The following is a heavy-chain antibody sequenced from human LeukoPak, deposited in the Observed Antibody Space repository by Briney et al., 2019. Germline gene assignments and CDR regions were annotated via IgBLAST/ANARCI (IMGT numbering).Heavy chain of an antibody. D-gene: IGHD3-9*01. Sequence: SETLSLTCAVYGGSFSGYYWSWIRQPPGKGLEWIGEINYSGSTNYNPSLKRRDTISVDTSKNQFSLKLSSVTAADTAVYYCAILTGYYIGEYYFDYWGQGTLVTVSS. V-gene: IGHV4-34*01. CDR2: INYSGST. CDR1: GGSFSGYY. J-gene: IGHJ4*02. CDR3: AILTGYYIGEYYFDY.